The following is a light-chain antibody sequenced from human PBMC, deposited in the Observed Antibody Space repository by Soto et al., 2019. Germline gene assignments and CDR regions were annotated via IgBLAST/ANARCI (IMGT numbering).Light chain of an antibody. V-gene: IGKV3-20*01. CDR1: QSVSRR. CDR2: GAS. CDR3: QQYGGSPIT. Sequence: EVVLTQSPGTLSLSPVVIATLSFMASQSVSRRLAWYQQRPGQSPRLLISGASMRASGVPVRFIGSGSGTDFTLTITRLEPEDFAVYYCQQYGGSPITFGLGTRLEIK. J-gene: IGKJ5*01.